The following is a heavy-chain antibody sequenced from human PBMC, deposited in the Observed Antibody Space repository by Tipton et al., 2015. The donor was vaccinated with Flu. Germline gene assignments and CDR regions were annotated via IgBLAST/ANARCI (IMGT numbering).Heavy chain of an antibody. CDR2: IYHSGST. Sequence: TLSLTCAVSGGSISSGGYSWSWIRQPPGKGLEWIGYIYHSGSTYYNPSLKSRVSISVDRSKNQFSLKLNSVTAADTAVYYYARDGRGGAIPFDYWGQGTLVTVSS. CDR3: ARDGRGGAIPFDY. D-gene: IGHD3-16*01. J-gene: IGHJ4*02. CDR1: GGSISSGGYS. V-gene: IGHV4-30-2*01.